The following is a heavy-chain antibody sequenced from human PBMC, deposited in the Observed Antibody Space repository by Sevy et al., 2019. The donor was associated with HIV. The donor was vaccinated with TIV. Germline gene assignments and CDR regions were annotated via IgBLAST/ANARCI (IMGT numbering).Heavy chain of an antibody. Sequence: GGSLRLSCAASGFTFSNAWMSWVRQAPGKGLEWVGRIKSKTDGGTTDYAAPVKGRFTISRDDSKNTLYLQMNSLKTEDTAVYYCTTDSSHYGVRGPLDYWGQGTLVTVSS. V-gene: IGHV3-15*01. J-gene: IGHJ4*02. CDR2: IKSKTDGGTT. CDR1: GFTFSNAW. CDR3: TTDSSHYGVRGPLDY. D-gene: IGHD4-17*01.